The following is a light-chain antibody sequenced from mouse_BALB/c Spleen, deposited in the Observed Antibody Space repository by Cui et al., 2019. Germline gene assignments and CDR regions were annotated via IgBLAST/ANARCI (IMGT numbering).Light chain of an antibody. J-gene: IGKJ2*01. CDR1: SSVSY. CDR2: DTS. CDR3: QQWSSNPPT. Sequence: QIVLTQSPAIMSASPGEKVTMTCSASSSVSYMHWYQQKSGTSPKRWIYDTSKLASGVPARFSGSGYGTSYSLTISSMEAEDAATYYCQQWSSNPPTFGGGTKLEIK. V-gene: IGKV4-59*01.